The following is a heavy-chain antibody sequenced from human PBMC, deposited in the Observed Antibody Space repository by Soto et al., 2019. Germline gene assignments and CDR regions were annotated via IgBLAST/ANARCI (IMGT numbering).Heavy chain of an antibody. CDR3: ARSMRPYSSSWYYYGMDV. D-gene: IGHD6-13*01. CDR2: ISSSGSTI. Sequence: LRLSCAASGFTFSDYYMSWIRQAPGKGLEWVSYISSSGSTIYYADSVKGRFTISRDNAKNSLYLQMNSLRAEDTAVYYCARSMRPYSSSWYYYGMDVWGQGTTVTVSS. J-gene: IGHJ6*02. CDR1: GFTFSDYY. V-gene: IGHV3-11*01.